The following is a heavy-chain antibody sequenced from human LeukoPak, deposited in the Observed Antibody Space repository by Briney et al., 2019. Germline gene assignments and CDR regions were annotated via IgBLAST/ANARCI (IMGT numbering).Heavy chain of an antibody. CDR1: GGSISSYY. Sequence: SETLSLTCTVSGGSISSYYWSWIRQPPGKGLEWIGEINHSGSTNYNPSLKSRVTISVDTSNNQFSLKLSSVTAADTAVYYCANGPYCSGGSCYLFDPWGQGTLVTVSS. J-gene: IGHJ5*02. V-gene: IGHV4-34*01. CDR3: ANGPYCSGGSCYLFDP. D-gene: IGHD2-15*01. CDR2: INHSGST.